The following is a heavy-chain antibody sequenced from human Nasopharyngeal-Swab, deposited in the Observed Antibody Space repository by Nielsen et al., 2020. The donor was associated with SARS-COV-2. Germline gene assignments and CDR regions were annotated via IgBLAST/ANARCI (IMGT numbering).Heavy chain of an antibody. V-gene: IGHV4-31*03. D-gene: IGHD3-22*01. CDR3: ASDYYDSSSYSQAFDI. CDR2: IYYSGST. Sequence: LRLSCTVSGGSISSGGYYWSWIRQHPGKGLEWIGYIYYSGSTYYNPSLKSRVTISVDTSKNQFSLKLSSVTAADTAVYYCASDYYDSSSYSQAFDIWGQGTMVTVSS. J-gene: IGHJ3*02. CDR1: GGSISSGGYY.